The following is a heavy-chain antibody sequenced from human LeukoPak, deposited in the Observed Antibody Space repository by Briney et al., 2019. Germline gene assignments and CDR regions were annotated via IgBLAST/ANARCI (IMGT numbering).Heavy chain of an antibody. Sequence: ASVKVSCKASGYTFSSYDINWVRQATGQGLEWMGWMNPNNGNTGYAQKFQGRITMTRNTSISTVYMELSSLRSEDTAVYYCASRRAYLGGYVGYWGQGTLVTVSS. D-gene: IGHD5-12*01. CDR1: GYTFSSYD. J-gene: IGHJ4*02. CDR2: MNPNNGNT. CDR3: ASRRAYLGGYVGY. V-gene: IGHV1-8*01.